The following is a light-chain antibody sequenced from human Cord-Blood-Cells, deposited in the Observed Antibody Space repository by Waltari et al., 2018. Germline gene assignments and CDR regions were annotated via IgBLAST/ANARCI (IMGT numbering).Light chain of an antibody. CDR2: DAS. CDR1: QSVSSY. J-gene: IGKJ3*01. Sequence: EIVLTQSPATLSLSPGDRATLSCRASQSVSSYLAWYQQKPGQAPRLLIYDASNRATGIPARFSGSGSGTDFTPTISSLEPEDFAVYYCQRRSNWSFTFGPGTKVDIK. V-gene: IGKV3-11*01. CDR3: QRRSNWSFT.